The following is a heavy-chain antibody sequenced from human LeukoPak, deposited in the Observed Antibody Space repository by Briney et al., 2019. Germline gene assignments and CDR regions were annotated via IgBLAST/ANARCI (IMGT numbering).Heavy chain of an antibody. D-gene: IGHD3-3*01. J-gene: IGHJ4*02. CDR3: ARGYYGAVTFDY. CDR1: GGSISNFY. CDR2: IYHSGST. Sequence: PSETLSLTCTVSGGSISNFYWSWIRQPPGKGLEWIGYIYHSGSTSNNLSLKSRVTVSVDTSKNQFSLKLTSVTAADTAVYYCARGYYGAVTFDYWGQGTLVTVSS. V-gene: IGHV4-59*01.